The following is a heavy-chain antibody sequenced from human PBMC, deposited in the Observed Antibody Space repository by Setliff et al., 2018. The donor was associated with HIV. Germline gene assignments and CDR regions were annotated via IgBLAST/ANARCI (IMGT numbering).Heavy chain of an antibody. CDR1: GYTFTNYY. V-gene: IGHV1-46*01. CDR2: INPSGGST. J-gene: IGHJ1*01. Sequence: ASVKVFCKASGYTFTNYYMHWVRQAPGQGLEWMGIINPSGGSTTYSQKFQGRVSMTRDTSTSTVYMELSSLRSEDTAVYYCARSLPAEYFQQWGQGTLVTVSS. D-gene: IGHD2-21*02. CDR3: ARSLPAEYFQQ.